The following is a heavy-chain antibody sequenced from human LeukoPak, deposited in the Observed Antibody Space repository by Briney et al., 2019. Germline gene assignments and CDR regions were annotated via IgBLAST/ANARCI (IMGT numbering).Heavy chain of an antibody. CDR1: GGSISSSSYY. Sequence: SETLSLTCTVSGGSISSSSYYWGWIRQPPGKGLEWIGSIYYSGSTYYNPSLKSRVTISVDTSKNQFSLKLSSVTAADTAVYYCARDGPYYKTGTTGGVDYWGQGTLVTVSS. CDR2: IYYSGST. D-gene: IGHD1-1*01. CDR3: ARDGPYYKTGTTGGVDY. V-gene: IGHV4-39*07. J-gene: IGHJ4*02.